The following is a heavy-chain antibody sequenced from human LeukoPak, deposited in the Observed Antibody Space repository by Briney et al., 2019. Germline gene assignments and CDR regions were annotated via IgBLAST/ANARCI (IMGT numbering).Heavy chain of an antibody. CDR3: AKDVVVVIATTNFDY. CDR1: GFTFSSYA. Sequence: GGSLRLSCAASGFTFSSYAMSWVRQAPGKGLEWVSAIGGSGGSTYYADSVKGRFTISRDNSKNTLYLQMNSLRAEDTAVYYCAKDVVVVIATTNFDYWGQGTLVTVSS. CDR2: IGGSGGST. J-gene: IGHJ4*02. D-gene: IGHD2-21*01. V-gene: IGHV3-23*01.